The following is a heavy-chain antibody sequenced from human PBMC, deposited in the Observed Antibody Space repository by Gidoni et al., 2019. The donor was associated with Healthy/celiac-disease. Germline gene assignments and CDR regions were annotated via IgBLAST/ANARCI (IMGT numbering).Heavy chain of an antibody. D-gene: IGHD3-10*01. CDR1: GGTFSSYA. Sequence: QVQLVQSGAEVKKPGSSVKVSCKASGGTFSSYAISWVRQAPGQGLEWMGGISPIFGTANYAQKFQGRVTITADESTSTAYMELSSLRSEDTAVYYCARDRTGRDGYNGVDYWGQGTLVTVSS. J-gene: IGHJ4*02. CDR3: ARDRTGRDGYNGVDY. V-gene: IGHV1-69*01. CDR2: ISPIFGTA.